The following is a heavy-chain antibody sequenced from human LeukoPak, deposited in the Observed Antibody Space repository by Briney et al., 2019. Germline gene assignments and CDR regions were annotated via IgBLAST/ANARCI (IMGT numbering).Heavy chain of an antibody. D-gene: IGHD6-13*01. J-gene: IGHJ4*02. CDR1: GFTFSTYW. CDR2: INGDGGSS. CDR3: ASASSHRTAAGGDY. V-gene: IGHV3-74*01. Sequence: GGSLRLSCAASGFTFSTYWMHWVRQAPGKGLVWVSRINGDGGSSNYADSVKGRFTISRDNAKNTLYLQMSSLRVEDTAVYYCASASSHRTAAGGDYWGQGTLVTVST.